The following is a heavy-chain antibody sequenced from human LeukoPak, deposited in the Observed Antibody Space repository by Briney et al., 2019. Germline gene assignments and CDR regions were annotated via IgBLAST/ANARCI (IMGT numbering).Heavy chain of an antibody. CDR2: IYYSGST. J-gene: IGHJ4*02. V-gene: IGHV4-30-2*03. CDR1: GGSISSGGYS. Sequence: PSQTLSLTCAVSGGSISSGGYSWSWIRQPPGKGLEWIGSIYYSGSTYYNPSLKSRVTISVDTSKNQFSLKLSSVTAADTAVYYCATAFYGSGSYYIFDYWGQGTLVTVSS. CDR3: ATAFYGSGSYYIFDY. D-gene: IGHD3-10*01.